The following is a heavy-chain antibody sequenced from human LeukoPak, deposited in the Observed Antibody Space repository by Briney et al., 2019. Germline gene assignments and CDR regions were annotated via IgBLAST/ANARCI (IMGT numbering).Heavy chain of an antibody. CDR3: ARGPLVRGVPDAFDI. D-gene: IGHD3-10*02. V-gene: IGHV3-21*01. J-gene: IGHJ3*02. CDR2: ISSSSSYI. Sequence: GGSLRLSCAASGFTFSSYSMNWVRQAPGKGLEWVSSISSSSSYIYYADSVKGRFTISRDNAKNSLYLQMNSLRAEDTAVYYCARGPLVRGVPDAFDIWGQGTTVTVSS. CDR1: GFTFSSYS.